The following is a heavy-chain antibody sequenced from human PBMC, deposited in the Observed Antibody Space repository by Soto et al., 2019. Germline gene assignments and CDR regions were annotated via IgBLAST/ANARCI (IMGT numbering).Heavy chain of an antibody. J-gene: IGHJ3*02. V-gene: IGHV5-51*01. D-gene: IGHD3-10*01. CDR1: GYSFTSYW. Sequence: GESLKISCKGSGYSFTSYWIGWVRQMPGKGLEWMGIIYPGDSDTRYSPSFQGQVTISADKSISTAYLQWSSLKASDTAMYYCARPVYYYGSGSHYPDAFDIWGQGTMVTVSS. CDR2: IYPGDSDT. CDR3: ARPVYYYGSGSHYPDAFDI.